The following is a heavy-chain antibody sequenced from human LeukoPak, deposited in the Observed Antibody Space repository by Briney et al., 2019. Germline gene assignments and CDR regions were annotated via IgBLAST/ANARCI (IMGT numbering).Heavy chain of an antibody. CDR2: INPNSGGT. D-gene: IGHD3-9*01. CDR3: ARRTTYYDFLTGYSDAFDI. V-gene: IGHV1-2*04. J-gene: IGHJ3*02. CDR1: GYTFTGYY. Sequence: ASVKVSCKASGYTFTGYYMHWVRQAPGQGLEWMGWINPNSGGTNYAQKFQGWVTMTRDTSISTAYMELSRLRSDDTAVYYCARRTTYYDFLTGYSDAFDIWGQGTMATVSS.